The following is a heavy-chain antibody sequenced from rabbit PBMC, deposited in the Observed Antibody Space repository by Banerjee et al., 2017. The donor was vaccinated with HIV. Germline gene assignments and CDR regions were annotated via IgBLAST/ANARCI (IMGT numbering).Heavy chain of an antibody. CDR1: GFSFSSGRY. J-gene: IGHJ3*01. V-gene: IGHV1S45*01. Sequence: QEQLVESGGGLVKPGGTLTLTCTGSGFSFSSGRYMGWVRQAPGKGLEWIASIGSGSSGVTYYASWAKSRFTLSKTSSTTVTLQVTSLTAADTATYFCARDLTDVIGWNFGWWGQGTLVTVS. CDR3: ARDLTDVIGWNFGW. CDR2: IGSGSSGVT. D-gene: IGHD4-1*01.